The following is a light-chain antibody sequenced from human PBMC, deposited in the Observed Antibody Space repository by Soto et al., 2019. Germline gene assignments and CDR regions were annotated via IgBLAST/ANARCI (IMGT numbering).Light chain of an antibody. CDR1: SSDIGGYDY. CDR3: SSYGGSNNLV. Sequence: QSVLTQPPSASGSPGQSVTISCTGTSSDIGGYDYVSWYQQHPGKVPKLIIYEVIKRPSGVPDRFSGFKSGNTASLTVSGLQAEDEADYYCSSYGGSNNLVFGGGTKLTV. J-gene: IGLJ3*02. CDR2: EVI. V-gene: IGLV2-8*01.